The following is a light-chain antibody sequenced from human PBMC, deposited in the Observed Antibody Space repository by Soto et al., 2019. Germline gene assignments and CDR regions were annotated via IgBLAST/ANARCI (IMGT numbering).Light chain of an antibody. J-gene: IGKJ5*01. CDR2: AAS. V-gene: IGKV1-12*01. CDR1: QGISSW. Sequence: DIQMTQSPSTLSASVGDRVNITCRASQGISSWLAWYQKKPGKAPNLLIYAASSLQSGVPSRFSGSESGTDFTLTISSLQPEDCAIYFCQQANSFPITFGQGTRLEIK. CDR3: QQANSFPIT.